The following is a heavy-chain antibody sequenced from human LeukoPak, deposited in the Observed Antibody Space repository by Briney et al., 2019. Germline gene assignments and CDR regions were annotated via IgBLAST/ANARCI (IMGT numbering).Heavy chain of an antibody. D-gene: IGHD3-16*01. J-gene: IGHJ4*02. CDR2: ISGSGGST. CDR1: GFTFSSYA. V-gene: IGHV3-23*01. Sequence: GGSLRLSCAASGFTFSSYAMSWVRQAPGKGLEWVSAISGSGGSTFYADSVKGRFTISRDNSKNTLYLQMNSLRAEDTAVYYCARGRYGWLPLDIWGQGTLVTVSS. CDR3: ARGRYGWLPLDI.